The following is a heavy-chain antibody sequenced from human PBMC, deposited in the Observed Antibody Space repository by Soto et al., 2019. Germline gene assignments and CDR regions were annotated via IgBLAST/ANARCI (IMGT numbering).Heavy chain of an antibody. V-gene: IGHV4-39*01. D-gene: IGHD3-10*01. J-gene: IGHJ4*02. CDR2: IYYAGNT. Sequence: QLQLQESGPGLVKPSETLSLTCTVSGGSISNNNYDWGWMRQPPGKGLELIGRIYYAGNTYYSPSLRSRVTISAATSNNQFSMRVSSVTASDTAVYYCSRFQSANPGDYWVQGTPVNVSA. CDR3: SRFQSANPGDY. CDR1: GGSISNNNYD.